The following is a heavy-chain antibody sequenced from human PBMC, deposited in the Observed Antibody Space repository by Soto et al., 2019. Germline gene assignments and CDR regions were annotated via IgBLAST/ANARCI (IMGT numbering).Heavy chain of an antibody. CDR1: GFTFTIYA. J-gene: IGHJ5*02. D-gene: IGHD2-2*01. CDR3: ACQRWFDP. Sequence: EVQLLESGGDLVQPGGSLRLSCAASGFTFTIYAMSWVRQAPGKGLEWVSAISGSGDTTHYADSVKGRFTISRDNSKNTLYLQMNSLRAEDTAVYYCACQRWFDPWGQGTLVTVSS. CDR2: ISGSGDTT. V-gene: IGHV3-23*01.